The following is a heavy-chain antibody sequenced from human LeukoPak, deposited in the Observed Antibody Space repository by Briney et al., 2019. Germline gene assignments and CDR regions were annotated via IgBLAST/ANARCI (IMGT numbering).Heavy chain of an antibody. D-gene: IGHD1-26*01. Sequence: ASVKVSCKASGYTFTDYGIHWVRQAPGQGLEWMSWGSTFNGHRLYGQRFQGRVTMTTDPSTTTVYMELTSLTSDDTALYYCARDAVGARAFDVWGQGTMLTVTS. J-gene: IGHJ3*01. CDR1: GYTFTDYG. CDR2: GSTFNGHR. V-gene: IGHV1-18*01. CDR3: ARDAVGARAFDV.